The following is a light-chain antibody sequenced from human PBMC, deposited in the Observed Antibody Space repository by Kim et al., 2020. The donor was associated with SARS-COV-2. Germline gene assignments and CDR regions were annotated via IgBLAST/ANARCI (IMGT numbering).Light chain of an antibody. CDR3: QQTDSFPPT. J-gene: IGKJ4*01. Sequence: PSVGDRVTITCRASQGISAWLAWYQQKPGKAPKLLIHTASTLQSGVSSRFSGSGSGTDFTLTITSLQPEDSATYYCQQTDSFPPTFGGGTKVDIK. V-gene: IGKV1-12*01. CDR1: QGISAW. CDR2: TAS.